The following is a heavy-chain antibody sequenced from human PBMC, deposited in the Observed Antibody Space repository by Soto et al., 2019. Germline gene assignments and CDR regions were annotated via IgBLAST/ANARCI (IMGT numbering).Heavy chain of an antibody. CDR3: ARGPDGSSISSRYYWYFDL. Sequence: QVQLVQSGAEVKKPGSSLKVACKASGGTFSSYAISWVRQAPGQGLEWMGGIIPIFGTANYAQKFQGRVTITADESTSTADREMSSRRSEDTAVYYCARGPDGSSISSRYYWYFDLWGRGTLVTVSS. D-gene: IGHD6-6*01. CDR1: GGTFSSYA. V-gene: IGHV1-69*01. J-gene: IGHJ2*01. CDR2: IIPIFGTA.